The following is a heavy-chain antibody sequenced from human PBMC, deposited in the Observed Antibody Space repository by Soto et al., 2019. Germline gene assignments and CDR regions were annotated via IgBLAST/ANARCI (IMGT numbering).Heavy chain of an antibody. J-gene: IGHJ6*02. V-gene: IGHV3-33*01. CDR1: GFTFSSYG. CDR2: IWYDGSNK. Sequence: GGSLRLSCAASGFTFSSYGMHWVRQAPGKGLEWVAVIWYDGSNKYYADSVKGRFTISRDNSKNTLYLQMNSLRAEDTAVYYCARVLYGLGYYGMDVWGQGTTVTVSS. D-gene: IGHD2-8*02. CDR3: ARVLYGLGYYGMDV.